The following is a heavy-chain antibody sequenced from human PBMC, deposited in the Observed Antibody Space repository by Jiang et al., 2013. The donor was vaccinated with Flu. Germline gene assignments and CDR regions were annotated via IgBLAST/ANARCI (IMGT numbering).Heavy chain of an antibody. J-gene: IGHJ3*02. CDR2: IDPSDSYT. D-gene: IGHD2-15*01. CDR1: GYSFTSYW. CDR3: ARQWVPPPGIVVVVAATPDDAFDI. Sequence: LVESGAEVKKPGESLRISCKGSGYSFTSYWISWVRQMPGKAWSGWEIDPSDSYTNYSPSFQGHVTISADKSISTAYLQWSSLKASDTAMYYCARQWVPPPGIVVVVAATPDDAFDIWGQGTMVTVSS. V-gene: IGHV5-10-1*03.